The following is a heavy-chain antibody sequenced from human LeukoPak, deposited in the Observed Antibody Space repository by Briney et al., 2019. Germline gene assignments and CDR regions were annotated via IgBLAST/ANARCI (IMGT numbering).Heavy chain of an antibody. J-gene: IGHJ6*02. D-gene: IGHD1-14*01. CDR2: ISAYNGNT. Sequence: GASVKVSCKASGYTFISYGISWVRQAPGQGLEWMGWISAYNGNTNYAQKVQGRVTMTTDTSTSTAYMELRSLRSDDTAVYYCAREETHHVYYGMDVWGQGTMVTVSS. CDR1: GYTFISYG. CDR3: AREETHHVYYGMDV. V-gene: IGHV1-18*01.